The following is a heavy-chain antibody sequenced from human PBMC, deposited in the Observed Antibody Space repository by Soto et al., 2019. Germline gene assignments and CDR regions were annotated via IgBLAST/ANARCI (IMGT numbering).Heavy chain of an antibody. J-gene: IGHJ4*02. V-gene: IGHV3-74*01. D-gene: IGHD2-15*01. CDR3: RILDCSGGSCYDY. Sequence: PGGSLRLSCAASGFTFCSYWMHWVRQAPGKGLVWVSRINSDGSSTSYADSVKGRFTISRDNAKNTLYLQMNSLRAEDTAVYYCRILDCSGGSCYDYWGQGTLVTVSS. CDR2: INSDGSST. CDR1: GFTFCSYW.